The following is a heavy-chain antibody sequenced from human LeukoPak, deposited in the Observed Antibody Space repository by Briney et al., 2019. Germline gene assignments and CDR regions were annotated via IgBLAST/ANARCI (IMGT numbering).Heavy chain of an antibody. V-gene: IGHV4-39*01. CDR1: GGSISSSSYY. CDR3: ATQLVVVIGYYFDY. CDR2: IYYSGST. Sequence: PSETLSLTCTVSGGSISSSSYYWGWIRQPPGKGLEWIGSIYYSGSTYYNPSLKSRVTISVDTSKNQFSPKLSSVTAADTAVYYCATQLVVVIGYYFDYWGQGTLVTVSS. D-gene: IGHD3-22*01. J-gene: IGHJ4*02.